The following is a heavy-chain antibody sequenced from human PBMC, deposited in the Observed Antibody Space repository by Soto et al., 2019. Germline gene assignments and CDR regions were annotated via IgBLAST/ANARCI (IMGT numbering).Heavy chain of an antibody. CDR1: GFTFDDYA. CDR3: AKDMGAGELSSYYLDY. D-gene: IGHD3-16*02. Sequence: LRLSCAASGFTFDDYALHWVRQAPGKGLEGVAGISWNSGSIGYADSVKGRFTISRDNAKNSLYLQMISVRAEDTALYYCAKDMGAGELSSYYLDYWGQGTLVTVSS. V-gene: IGHV3-9*01. CDR2: ISWNSGSI. J-gene: IGHJ4*02.